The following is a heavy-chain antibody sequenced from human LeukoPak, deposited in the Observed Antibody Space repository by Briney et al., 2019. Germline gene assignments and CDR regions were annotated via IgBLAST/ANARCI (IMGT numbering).Heavy chain of an antibody. J-gene: IGHJ6*02. CDR3: AKSLGNFWTYYYYYYGMDV. CDR1: GFTFSSYA. D-gene: IGHD3-3*01. Sequence: GGSLRLSCAASGFTFSSYAMSWVRQAPGKGLEWVSAISGSGGSTYYADSVKGRFTISRDNSKNTLYLQMNSLRAEDTAVYYCAKSLGNFWTYYYYYYGMDVCGQGTTVTVSS. CDR2: ISGSGGST. V-gene: IGHV3-23*01.